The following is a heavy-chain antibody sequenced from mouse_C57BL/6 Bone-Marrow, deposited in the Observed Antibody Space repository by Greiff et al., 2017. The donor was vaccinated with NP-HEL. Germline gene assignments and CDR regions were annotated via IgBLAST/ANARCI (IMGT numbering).Heavy chain of an antibody. Sequence: DVKLQESGPGLVKPSQSLSLTCSVTGYSITSGYYWNWIRQFPGNKLEWMGYISYDGSNNYNPSLKNRISITRDTSKNQFFLKLNSVTTEDTATYYCARNDYELDYWGQGTTLTVSS. J-gene: IGHJ2*01. CDR2: ISYDGSN. CDR3: ARNDYELDY. V-gene: IGHV3-6*01. CDR1: GYSITSGYY. D-gene: IGHD2-4*01.